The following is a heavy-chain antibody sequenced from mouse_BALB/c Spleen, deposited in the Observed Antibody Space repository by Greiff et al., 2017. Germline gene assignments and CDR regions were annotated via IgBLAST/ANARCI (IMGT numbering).Heavy chain of an antibody. CDR3: ARHYYGYPWYFDV. Sequence: EVQLQESGPELVKPGASVKMSCKASGYTFTSYVMHWVKQKPGQGLEWIGYINPYNDGTKYNEKFKGKATLTSDKSSSTAYMELSSLTSEDSAVYYCARHYYGYPWYFDVWGAGTTVTVSS. D-gene: IGHD1-2*01. CDR2: INPYNDGT. V-gene: IGHV1-14*01. CDR1: GYTFTSYV. J-gene: IGHJ1*01.